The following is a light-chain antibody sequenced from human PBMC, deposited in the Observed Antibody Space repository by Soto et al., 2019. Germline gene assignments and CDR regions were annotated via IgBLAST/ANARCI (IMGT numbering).Light chain of an antibody. CDR1: SSNIGNNY. V-gene: IGLV1-51*02. CDR2: ENN. Sequence: QSVLTQPPSVSAAPGQKVTISCSGSSSNIGNNYVSWYQQLPGTAPKLLIYENNKRPSGIPDRFSGSKSGTSATLGITGLQTGDEADDYCGTWDSSLSARVFGGGTKLNVL. CDR3: GTWDSSLSARV. J-gene: IGLJ3*02.